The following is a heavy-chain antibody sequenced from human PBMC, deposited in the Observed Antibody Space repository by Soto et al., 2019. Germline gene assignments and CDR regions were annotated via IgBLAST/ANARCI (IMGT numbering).Heavy chain of an antibody. CDR2: INHSGST. V-gene: IGHV4-34*01. J-gene: IGHJ6*02. D-gene: IGHD6-13*01. CDR3: ARGGFSAAGTASEYCYGMDV. CDR1: GGSFSGYY. Sequence: SETLSLTCAVYGGSFSGYYWSWIRQPPGKGLEWIGEINHSGSTNYNPSLKSRVTIAVDTSKNQFSLKLSSVNAADTAVNYWARGGFSAAGTASEYCYGMDVWGQGTMVTVSS.